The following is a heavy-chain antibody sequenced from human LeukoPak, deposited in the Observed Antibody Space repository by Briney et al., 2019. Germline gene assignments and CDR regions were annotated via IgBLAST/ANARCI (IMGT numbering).Heavy chain of an antibody. Sequence: SETLSLICTVSGGSISSYYWSWIRQPPGKGLEWIGYIYYSGSTNYNPSLKSRVTISVDTSKNHFSLKLSSVTAADTAVYYCARNQLLSLDAFDIWGQGTMVTVSS. V-gene: IGHV4-59*08. D-gene: IGHD2-2*01. CDR2: IYYSGST. CDR3: ARNQLLSLDAFDI. J-gene: IGHJ3*02. CDR1: GGSISSYY.